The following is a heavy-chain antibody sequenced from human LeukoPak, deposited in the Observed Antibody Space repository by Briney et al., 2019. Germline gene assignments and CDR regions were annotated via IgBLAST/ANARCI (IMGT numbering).Heavy chain of an antibody. CDR2: ISYDGSNK. CDR3: ARDPYYDILTGYQDY. Sequence: GGSLRLSCAASGFTFSSYAMHWVRQAPGKGLEWVAVISYDGSNKYYADSVKGRFTISRDNSKNTLYLQMNSLRAEDTAVYYCARDPYYDILTGYQDYWGQGTLVTVSS. D-gene: IGHD3-9*01. CDR1: GFTFSSYA. J-gene: IGHJ4*02. V-gene: IGHV3-30-3*01.